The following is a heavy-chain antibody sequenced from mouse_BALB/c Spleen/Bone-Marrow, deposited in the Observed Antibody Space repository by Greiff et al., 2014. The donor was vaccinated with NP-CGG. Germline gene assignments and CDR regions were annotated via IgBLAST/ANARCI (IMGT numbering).Heavy chain of an antibody. CDR3: ARDKGGYYVGGFAY. Sequence: EVHLVESGGGLVKPGGSPKLSCAASGFTLSDYYMYWVRQTPEKGLEWVATISDGGTYTYYSDSVKGRFTISRDNARNNLYLQMSSLKSEDTAMYYCARDKGGYYVGGFAYWGQGTLVTVSA. CDR2: ISDGGTYT. J-gene: IGHJ3*01. V-gene: IGHV5-4*02. CDR1: GFTLSDYY. D-gene: IGHD2-3*01.